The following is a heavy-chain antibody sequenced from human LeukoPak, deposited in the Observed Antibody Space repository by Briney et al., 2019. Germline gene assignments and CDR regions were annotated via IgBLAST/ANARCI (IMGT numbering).Heavy chain of an antibody. CDR1: GFIFTHHA. V-gene: IGHV3-30*01. D-gene: IGHD3-10*01. J-gene: IGHJ5*02. CDR2: TSYDGKNI. Sequence: PGRSLRLSCAASGFIFTHHAIHWVRQGPGKGLEWLGVTSYDGKNIHYSASAKGRFTIFRDNSKNTVYLQVNNVRPEDTAIYFCARDEYNNYGSGDWFDPWGLGTLVTVSS. CDR3: ARDEYNNYGSGDWFDP.